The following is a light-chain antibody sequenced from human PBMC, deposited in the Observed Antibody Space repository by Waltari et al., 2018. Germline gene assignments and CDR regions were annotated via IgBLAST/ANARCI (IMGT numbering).Light chain of an antibody. V-gene: IGKV1-33*01. J-gene: IGKJ4*01. CDR1: QDIKKS. CDR3: QQYHSVPLT. CDR2: DAS. Sequence: DIHMTQSPSSLSAPVGDRVTITCQASQDIKKSLNWFHQKPGKAPKVLIFDASNSQTGAPSRFSGSGSGTDFTLTNSSLQPEDMGTFYCQQYHSVPLTFGGGTKVEIK.